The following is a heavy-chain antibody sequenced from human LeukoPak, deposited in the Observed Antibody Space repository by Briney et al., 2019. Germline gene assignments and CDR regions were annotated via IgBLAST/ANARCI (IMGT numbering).Heavy chain of an antibody. CDR1: GYTFTTYG. D-gene: IGHD1-14*01. J-gene: IGHJ3*02. CDR3: ASAANMGPRSVHAFDI. CDR2: IDPNSGGT. Sequence: GASVKVSCKSSGYTFTTYGITWVRQAPGQGFEWMGWIDPNSGGTNYVQKFQGRVTMTRDTSISTAYMDLSRLRSDDTAVYYCASAANMGPRSVHAFDIWGQGTMVTVSS. V-gene: IGHV1-2*02.